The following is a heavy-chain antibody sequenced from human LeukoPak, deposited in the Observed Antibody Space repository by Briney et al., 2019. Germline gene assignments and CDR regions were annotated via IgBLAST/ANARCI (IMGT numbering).Heavy chain of an antibody. V-gene: IGHV4-39*01. CDR3: ATRCISISCFYY. CDR2: LYYSGDT. D-gene: IGHD2-2*01. J-gene: IGHJ4*02. CDR1: GGSISSSNSY. Sequence: SETLSLTCTVSGGSISSSNSYWAWIRQPPGKGLEWIGTLYYSGDTYYNASLKSRVTISVDTSKNQFSLKLTSVTAADAAVYYCATRCISISCFYYWGQGTLVTVSS.